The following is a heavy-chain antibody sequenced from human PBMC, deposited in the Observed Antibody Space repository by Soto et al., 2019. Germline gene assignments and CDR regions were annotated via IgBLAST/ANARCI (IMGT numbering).Heavy chain of an antibody. CDR3: AAEYDYGGSDPRGRID. V-gene: IGHV1-58*02. J-gene: IGHJ4*02. CDR1: GFTFTHSA. Sequence: QMQLVQSGPEVKKPGTSVKVSCKASGFTFTHSAMQWVRQARGQSLEWIGWVVVGSGNTNHAPKVQVRDTITCDIPTITAYPESSSLRSDGTAVYYCAAEYDYGGSDPRGRIDWRQVPLVTVAS. CDR2: VVVGSGNT. D-gene: IGHD2-21*01.